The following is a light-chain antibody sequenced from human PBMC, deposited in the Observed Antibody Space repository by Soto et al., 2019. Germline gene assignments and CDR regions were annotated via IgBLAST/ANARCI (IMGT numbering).Light chain of an antibody. V-gene: IGKV1-39*01. CDR2: AAS. CDR1: QSISSY. CDR3: QQSYSTWT. Sequence: DIQMTQSPSSLSASVGDRVTITCRASQSISSYLNWYQQKPGKAPKLLIYAASSLQSGVPSRFSGSGSGTDFTLTISSLQPEDFATYYCQQSYSTWTFGQGPRW. J-gene: IGKJ1*01.